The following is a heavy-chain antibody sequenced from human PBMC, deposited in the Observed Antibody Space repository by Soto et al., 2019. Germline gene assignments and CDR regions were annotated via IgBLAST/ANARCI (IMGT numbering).Heavy chain of an antibody. V-gene: IGHV1-69*06. CDR2: IIPIFGTA. J-gene: IGHJ6*02. CDR3: ARGFDGAYATYYYYGMDV. D-gene: IGHD4-17*01. CDR1: GGTFSSYA. Sequence: QVQLVQSGAEVKKPGSSVKVSCKASGGTFSSYAISWVRQAPGQGLEWMGGIIPIFGTANYAQKFQGRVTITADKSTRTAYRELSSLRSEDTAVYYCARGFDGAYATYYYYGMDVWGQGTTVTDSS.